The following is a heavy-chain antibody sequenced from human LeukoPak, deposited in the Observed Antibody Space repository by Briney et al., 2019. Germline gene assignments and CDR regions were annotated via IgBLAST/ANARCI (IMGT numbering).Heavy chain of an antibody. V-gene: IGHV4-59*01. J-gene: IGHJ4*02. CDR1: GGSTSSYY. CDR2: IYYSGST. D-gene: IGHD3-10*01. Sequence: SETLSLTCTVSGGSTSSYYWSWIRQPPGKGLEWIGYIYYSGSTNYNPSLKSRVTISVDTSKNQFSLKLSFVTAADTAVYYCARDPGTGYFDYWGQGTLVTVSS. CDR3: ARDPGTGYFDY.